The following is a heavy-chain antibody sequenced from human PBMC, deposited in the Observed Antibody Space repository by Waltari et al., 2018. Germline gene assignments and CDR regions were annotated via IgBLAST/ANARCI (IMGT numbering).Heavy chain of an antibody. CDR3: AREGGKNYYDSSGYYIY. Sequence: QVQLVQSGAEVTKPGSSVKVSCKASGGSFSSTAISWVRQATGQGLEGMGGIIPILCIANYAQKFQGRVTITADESTSTAYMELSSLRSEDTAVYYCAREGGKNYYDSSGYYIYWGQGTLVTVSS. CDR1: GGSFSSTA. D-gene: IGHD3-22*01. V-gene: IGHV1-69*04. J-gene: IGHJ4*02. CDR2: IIPILCIA.